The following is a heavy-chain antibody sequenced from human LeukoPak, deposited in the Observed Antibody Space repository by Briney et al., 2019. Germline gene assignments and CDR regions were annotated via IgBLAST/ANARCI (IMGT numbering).Heavy chain of an antibody. V-gene: IGHV3-23*01. D-gene: IGHD3-22*01. CDR1: GFTFSSYG. CDR2: ISGSAGST. Sequence: GGSLRLSCAASGFTFSSYGMSWVRQAPGKGLEWVSAISGSAGSTYYADSVKGRFTISRDNSKNTLYLQMNSLRAEDTAVYYCAKDLGDSSGYYYETDNFDYWGQGTLVTVSS. J-gene: IGHJ4*02. CDR3: AKDLGDSSGYYYETDNFDY.